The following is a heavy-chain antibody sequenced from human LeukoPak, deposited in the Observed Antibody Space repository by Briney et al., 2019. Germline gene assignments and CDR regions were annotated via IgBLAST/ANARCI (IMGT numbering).Heavy chain of an antibody. CDR2: ISSSGSTI. CDR1: VFTFSDYY. V-gene: IGHV3-11*04. Sequence: GGSLRLSCAASVFTFSDYYMSWISEAPRKRLEWVSYISSSGSTIYYADSVKGRFTIYRDNAKNSLYLQMNSLRAEDTAVYYCARDFRGIVVVPAATTFIDYWGQGTLVTVSS. D-gene: IGHD2-2*01. J-gene: IGHJ4*02. CDR3: ARDFRGIVVVPAATTFIDY.